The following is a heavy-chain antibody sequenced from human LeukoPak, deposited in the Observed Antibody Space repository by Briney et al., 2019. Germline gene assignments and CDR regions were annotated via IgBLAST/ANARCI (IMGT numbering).Heavy chain of an antibody. V-gene: IGHV3-7*03. D-gene: IGHD6-13*01. CDR3: AKTRPLDSSSWSHGDY. CDR2: IKEDGTET. CDR1: GFMFSSNW. J-gene: IGHJ4*02. Sequence: GGSLRLSCAASGFMFSSNWMSWVRLAPGKGLEWVANIKEDGTETYYVDSVKGRFTISRDNAKNSLYLQMNSLRVEDTAVYYCAKTRPLDSSSWSHGDYWGQGTLVTVSS.